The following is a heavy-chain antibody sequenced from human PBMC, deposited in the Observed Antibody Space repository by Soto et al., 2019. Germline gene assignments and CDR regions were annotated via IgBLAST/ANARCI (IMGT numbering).Heavy chain of an antibody. J-gene: IGHJ4*02. CDR3: ARGSAEAETAAIDH. CDR2: ISSSSSYI. D-gene: IGHD6-19*01. CDR1: GFTFSNYN. Sequence: GGSLRLSCAASGFTFSNYNMNWVRQAPGKGLEWVSSISSSSSYIYYADSVKGRFTISRDNAKNSLYLQMNSLRAEDTAVYYCARGSAEAETAAIDHWGQGTLVTVSS. V-gene: IGHV3-21*01.